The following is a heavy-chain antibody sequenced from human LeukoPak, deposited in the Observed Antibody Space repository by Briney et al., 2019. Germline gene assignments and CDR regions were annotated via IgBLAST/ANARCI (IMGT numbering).Heavy chain of an antibody. CDR1: GASITGHY. J-gene: IGHJ3*02. CDR2: ISHIGST. D-gene: IGHD1-14*01. Sequence: SETLSLTCTVSGASITGHYLTWIRQPPGNGLEWIGYISHIGSTNYNPSLKSRVTISVDTSKDQFSLKLTSVTAADTALYYCARDRISINALDMWGQGTMVTVSS. CDR3: ARDRISINALDM. V-gene: IGHV4-59*11.